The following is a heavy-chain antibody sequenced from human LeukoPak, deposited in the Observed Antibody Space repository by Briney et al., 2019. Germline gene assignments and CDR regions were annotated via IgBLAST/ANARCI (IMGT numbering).Heavy chain of an antibody. Sequence: PGRSLRLSCAASGFTFSSYGMHGVRQAPGKGLEWVAVISYDGSNKYYADSVKGRFTISRDNSKNTLYLQMNSLRAEDTAVYYCAKGVDVELDYWGQGTLVTVSS. J-gene: IGHJ4*02. CDR2: ISYDGSNK. CDR1: GFTFSSYG. CDR3: AKGVDVELDY. V-gene: IGHV3-30*18. D-gene: IGHD3-10*01.